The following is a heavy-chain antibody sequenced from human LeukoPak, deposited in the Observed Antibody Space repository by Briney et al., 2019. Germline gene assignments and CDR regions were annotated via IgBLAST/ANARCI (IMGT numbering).Heavy chain of an antibody. CDR2: IYYSGST. V-gene: IGHV4-59*12. Sequence: SETLSLTCTVSGVSISSYYWSWIRQPPGKGLEWIGYIYYSGSTNYNPSLKSRVTISVDTSKNQFSLKLSSVTAADTAVYYCAGESEYYDFWSGYYRYFDYWGQGTLVTVSS. D-gene: IGHD3-3*01. CDR1: GVSISSYY. J-gene: IGHJ4*02. CDR3: AGESEYYDFWSGYYRYFDY.